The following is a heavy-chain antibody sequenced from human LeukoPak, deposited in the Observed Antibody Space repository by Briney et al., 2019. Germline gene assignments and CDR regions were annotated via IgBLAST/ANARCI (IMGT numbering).Heavy chain of an antibody. CDR3: ARGPPLGAAAGTAYYFDY. V-gene: IGHV1-2*02. CDR1: GYTFTGYY. J-gene: IGHJ4*02. CDR2: INPNSGGT. Sequence: APVKVSCKASGYTFTGYYMHWVRQAPGQGLEWMGWINPNSGGTKYAQNFQGRVTMTRDTSISTAYMELSRLRSDDTAVYYCARGPPLGAAAGTAYYFDYWGQGTLVTVSS. D-gene: IGHD6-13*01.